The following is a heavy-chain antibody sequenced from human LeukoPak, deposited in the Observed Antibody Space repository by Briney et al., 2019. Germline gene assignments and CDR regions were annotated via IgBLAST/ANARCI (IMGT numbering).Heavy chain of an antibody. Sequence: GGSLRLSCAASGFTFSSYAMSWVRQAPVKGLEWVSAISGSGGSTYYADSVKGRFTISRDNSKNTLYLQMNSLRAEDTAVYYCAKDGVRWMVTVVHDYWGQGTLVTVSS. D-gene: IGHD5-18*01. CDR1: GFTFSSYA. CDR2: ISGSGGST. V-gene: IGHV3-23*01. CDR3: AKDGVRWMVTVVHDY. J-gene: IGHJ4*02.